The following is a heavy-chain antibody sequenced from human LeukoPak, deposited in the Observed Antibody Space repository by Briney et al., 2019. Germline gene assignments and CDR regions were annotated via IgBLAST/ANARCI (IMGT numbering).Heavy chain of an antibody. J-gene: IGHJ4*02. CDR2: IYYSGST. D-gene: IGHD6-13*01. Sequence: SQTLSLTCTVSGGSISSGSYYWGWIRQPPGKGLEWIGSIYYSGSTYYNPSLKSRVTISVDTSKNQFSLKLSSVTAADTAVYYCASLGTYSSQPPPNYWGQGTLVTVSS. V-gene: IGHV4-39*07. CDR3: ASLGTYSSQPPPNY. CDR1: GGSISSGSYY.